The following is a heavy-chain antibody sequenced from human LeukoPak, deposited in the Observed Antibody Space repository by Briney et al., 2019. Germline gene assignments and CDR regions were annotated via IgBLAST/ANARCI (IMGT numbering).Heavy chain of an antibody. CDR1: GFTFSSYS. J-gene: IGHJ6*02. CDR2: ISSSSSYI. D-gene: IGHD3-3*01. Sequence: PGGSLRLSCAASGFTFSSYSMNWVRQAPGRGLEWVSSISSSSSYIYYADSVKGRFTISRDNAKNSLYLQMNSLRAEDTAVYYCAGDSYDFWSGYPYSYYYYYGMDVWGQGTTVTVSS. CDR3: AGDSYDFWSGYPYSYYYYYGMDV. V-gene: IGHV3-21*06.